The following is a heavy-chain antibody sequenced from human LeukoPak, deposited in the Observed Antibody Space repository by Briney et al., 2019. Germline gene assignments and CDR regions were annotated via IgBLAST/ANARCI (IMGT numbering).Heavy chain of an antibody. J-gene: IGHJ4*02. CDR2: TFSNDEK. V-gene: IGHV2-26*01. CDR3: ARIYGNWNDATLDY. D-gene: IGHD1-20*01. Sequence: SGPVLVKPTETLTLTCTVSGFSLSNARMGVSWIRQPPGKALEWLAHTFSNDEKSYSTSLKSSLTISKDTSKSQVVLTMTNMDPVDTATYYCARIYGNWNDATLDYWGQGTLVTVSS. CDR1: GFSLSNARMG.